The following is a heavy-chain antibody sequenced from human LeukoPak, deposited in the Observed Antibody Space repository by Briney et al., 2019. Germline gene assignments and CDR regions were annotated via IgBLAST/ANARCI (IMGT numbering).Heavy chain of an antibody. CDR2: IRYDGSYK. CDR3: AKDGGVRGPDYYYYMDV. Sequence: GGSLRLSCAASGFTFSSYGMPWVRQAPGKGLEWVAFIRYDGSYKSYADSVKGRFTISRDNSKNTLYLQWNSLRAEDTAVYYCAKDGGVRGPDYYYYMDVWGTGTTVTIYS. D-gene: IGHD3-10*01. J-gene: IGHJ6*03. V-gene: IGHV3-30*02. CDR1: GFTFSSYG.